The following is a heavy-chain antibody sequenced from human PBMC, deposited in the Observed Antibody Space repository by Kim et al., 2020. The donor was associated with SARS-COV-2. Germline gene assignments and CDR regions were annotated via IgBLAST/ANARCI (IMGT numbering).Heavy chain of an antibody. Sequence: GGSLRLSCAASGFTFSSYEMNWVRQAPGKGLEWVSYISSSGSTIYYADSVKGRFTISRDNAKNSLYLQMNSLRAEDTAVYYCARDSMGYSNYGDYYGMDVWGQGTTVTVSS. D-gene: IGHD4-4*01. J-gene: IGHJ6*02. CDR3: ARDSMGYSNYGDYYGMDV. V-gene: IGHV3-48*03. CDR2: ISSSGSTI. CDR1: GFTFSSYE.